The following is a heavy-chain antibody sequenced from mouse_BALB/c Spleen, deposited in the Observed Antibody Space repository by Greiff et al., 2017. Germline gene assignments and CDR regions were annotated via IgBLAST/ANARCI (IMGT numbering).Heavy chain of an antibody. D-gene: IGHD1-2*01. CDR1: GFNIKDYY. J-gene: IGHJ2*01. CDR2: IDPENGNT. V-gene: IGHV14-1*02. Sequence: VQLQQSGAELVRPGALVKLSCKASGFNIKDYYMHWVKQRPEQGLEWIGWIDPENGNTIYDPKFQGKASITADTSSNTAYLQLSSLTSEDTAVYYCARTTATEYYFDYWGQGTTLTVSS. CDR3: ARTTATEYYFDY.